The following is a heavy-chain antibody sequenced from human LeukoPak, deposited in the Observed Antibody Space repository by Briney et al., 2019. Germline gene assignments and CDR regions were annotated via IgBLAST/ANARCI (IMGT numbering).Heavy chain of an antibody. CDR1: GYTFTSYD. J-gene: IGHJ4*02. CDR2: MNPNSGNT. Sequence: ASVKVSCKASGYTFTSYDINWVRQATGQGLEWMGWMNPNSGNTGYAQKFQGRVTITRNTPISTAYMELSSLRSEDTAVYYCARGSLLRFLEWLPRDTYYFDYWGQGTLVTVSS. CDR3: ARGSLLRFLEWLPRDTYYFDY. V-gene: IGHV1-8*03. D-gene: IGHD3-3*01.